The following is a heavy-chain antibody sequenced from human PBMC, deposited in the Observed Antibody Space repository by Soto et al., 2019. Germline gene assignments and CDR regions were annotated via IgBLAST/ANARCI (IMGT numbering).Heavy chain of an antibody. J-gene: IGHJ4*02. CDR1: GFTFSSYA. CDR3: ARELGDY. D-gene: IGHD3-16*01. CDR2: ISYDGSNK. Sequence: GGSLRLSCAASGFTFSSYAMHWVRQAPGKGLEWVAVISYDGSNKYYADSVKGRFTISRDNSKNTLYLQMNSLRAEDTAVYYCARELGDYWGQGTLVTVSS. V-gene: IGHV3-30-3*01.